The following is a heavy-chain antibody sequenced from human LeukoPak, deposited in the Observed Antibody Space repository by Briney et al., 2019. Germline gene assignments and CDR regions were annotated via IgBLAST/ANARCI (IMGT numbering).Heavy chain of an antibody. D-gene: IGHD5-18*01. Sequence: ASVKVSCKASGYTFTSYDINWVRQAPGHGLEWMGWMNPNSGNIFYAQKFKGRLTITRNTSISTAYMELSSLRSEDTAVYYCARGQVDTLYYYYYMDVWGKGTTVTVSS. V-gene: IGHV1-8*01. CDR3: ARGQVDTLYYYYYMDV. CDR2: MNPNSGNI. J-gene: IGHJ6*03. CDR1: GYTFTSYD.